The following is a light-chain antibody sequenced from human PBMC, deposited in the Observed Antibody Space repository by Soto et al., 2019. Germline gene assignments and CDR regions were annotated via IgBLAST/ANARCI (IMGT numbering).Light chain of an antibody. CDR3: QHYGSSRT. CDR2: GAS. Sequence: IVLTQSPGTLSLSPGERATLSCRASQSFSSTYLAWYQQKPGQAPRLLIYGASSRATGIPDRFSGSGSGTEFTLTISRLEPEDFAVYYCQHYGSSRTFGQGTKVDI. J-gene: IGKJ1*01. V-gene: IGKV3-20*01. CDR1: QSFSSTY.